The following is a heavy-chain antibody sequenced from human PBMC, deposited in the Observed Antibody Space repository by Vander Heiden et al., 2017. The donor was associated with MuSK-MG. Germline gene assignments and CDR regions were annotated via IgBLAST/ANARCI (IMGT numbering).Heavy chain of an antibody. J-gene: IGHJ4*02. CDR2: ISGSGGST. CDR1: GFTFSSYA. V-gene: IGHV3-23*01. CDR3: AKKAPAAGNDY. D-gene: IGHD6-13*01. Sequence: EVQLLESGGGLVQPGGSLRLSCAASGFTFSSYAMSWVRQAPGKGLEWVSAISGSGGSTYDADSVKGRFTISRDNAKNTLYLKMNRMRAEDTAVYYGAKKAPAAGNDYWGQGTLVTVSS.